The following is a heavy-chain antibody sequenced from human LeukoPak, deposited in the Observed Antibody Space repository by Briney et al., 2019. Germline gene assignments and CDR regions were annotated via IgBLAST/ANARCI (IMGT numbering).Heavy chain of an antibody. CDR1: GFTFSSYG. V-gene: IGHV3-30*02. CDR2: IRYDGSNK. Sequence: PGGSLRLSCAASGFTFSSYGMHWVRQAPGKGPEWVAFIRYDGSNKYYADSVKGRFTISRDNSKNTLHLQMNSLRAEDTAVYYCAKDDIDAFDIWGQGTMVTVSS. J-gene: IGHJ3*02. CDR3: AKDDIDAFDI.